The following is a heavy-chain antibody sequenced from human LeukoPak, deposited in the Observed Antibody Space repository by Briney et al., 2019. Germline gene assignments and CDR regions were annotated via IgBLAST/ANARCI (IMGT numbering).Heavy chain of an antibody. Sequence: ASVKVSCKASGYTFTRYVISWVRQAPGQGLEWMGWISAYNGNTNYAQKLQGRVTMTTDTSTSTAYMELRSLRSDDTAVYYCARVPSSPNYDFWSGYYFDYWGQGTLVTVSS. J-gene: IGHJ4*02. CDR2: ISAYNGNT. CDR1: GYTFTRYV. D-gene: IGHD3-3*01. CDR3: ARVPSSPNYDFWSGYYFDY. V-gene: IGHV1-18*01.